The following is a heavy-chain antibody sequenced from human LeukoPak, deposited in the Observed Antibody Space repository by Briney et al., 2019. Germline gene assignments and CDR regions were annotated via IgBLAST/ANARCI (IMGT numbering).Heavy chain of an antibody. CDR1: GGTFSSYA. V-gene: IGHV1-8*02. CDR2: MNPNSGNT. Sequence: ASVKVSCKASGGTFSSYAISWVRQAPGQGLEWMGWMNPNSGNTGYAQKFQGRVTMTRNTSISTAYMELSSLRSEDTAVYYCARATSAGITMIVAFDIWGQGTMVTVSS. J-gene: IGHJ3*02. D-gene: IGHD3-22*01. CDR3: ARATSAGITMIVAFDI.